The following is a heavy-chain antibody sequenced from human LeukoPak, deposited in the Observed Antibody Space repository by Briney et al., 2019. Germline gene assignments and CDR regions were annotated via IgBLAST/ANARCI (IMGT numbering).Heavy chain of an antibody. CDR3: AREEMVYSFDY. CDR2: LSFDGSNK. CDR1: GFTFSSYA. D-gene: IGHD2-8*01. J-gene: IGHJ4*02. V-gene: IGHV3-30-3*01. Sequence: GGSLRLSCADSGFTFSSYAVHWVRQAPGKGLEWVAVLSFDGSNKYYADSVKGRFTISRDVSKNTLYLQMNSLRAEDTAVYYCAREEMVYSFDYWGQGTLVTVSS.